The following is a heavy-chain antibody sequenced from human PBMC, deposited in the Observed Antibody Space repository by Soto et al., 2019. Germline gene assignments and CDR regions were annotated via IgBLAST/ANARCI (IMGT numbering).Heavy chain of an antibody. Sequence: GGSLRLSCEVSGFTFSMYAMSWVRQSPGKGLEWVAKITQDGVNGHYADSVKGRFTISRDNSKNTLYLQMNSLRAEDTAVYYCAKGVRYSNYYFDYWGQGTLVTVSS. V-gene: IGHV3-30*18. CDR3: AKGVRYSNYYFDY. D-gene: IGHD4-4*01. CDR1: GFTFSMYA. CDR2: ITQDGVNG. J-gene: IGHJ4*02.